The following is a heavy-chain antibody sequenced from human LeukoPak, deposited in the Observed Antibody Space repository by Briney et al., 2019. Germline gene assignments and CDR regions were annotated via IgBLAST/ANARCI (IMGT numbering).Heavy chain of an antibody. V-gene: IGHV1-69*13. CDR3: ARGSSYDILTGYYYFDY. CDR2: IIPIFGTA. Sequence: GASVKVSCKASGGTFSSYAISWVRQAPGQGLEWMGGIIPIFGTANYAQKLQGTATITADESTSTAYMELSSLRSEDTAVYYCARGSSYDILTGYYYFDYWGQGTLVTVSS. J-gene: IGHJ4*02. D-gene: IGHD3-9*01. CDR1: GGTFSSYA.